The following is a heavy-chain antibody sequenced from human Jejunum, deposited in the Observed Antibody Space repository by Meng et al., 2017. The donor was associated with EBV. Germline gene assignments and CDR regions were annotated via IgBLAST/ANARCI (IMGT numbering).Heavy chain of an antibody. CDR3: AGLGDSGYDRAFDY. D-gene: IGHD5-12*01. J-gene: IGHJ4*02. Sequence: LLLEPGAGRLLPPSISLFPCTASCGASNSGNVYWSWIRQPPGRVLEWSGYIYYSRTTNYIPPLKRRVTISLDTYKHHSSLKRSSVTAADTAVYYCAGLGDSGYDRAFDYWGQGALVTVSS. CDR2: IYYSRTT. CDR1: CGASNSGNVY. V-gene: IGHV4-61*03.